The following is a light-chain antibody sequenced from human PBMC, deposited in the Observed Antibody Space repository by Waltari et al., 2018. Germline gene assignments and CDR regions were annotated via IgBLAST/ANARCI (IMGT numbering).Light chain of an antibody. J-gene: IGLJ3*02. V-gene: IGLV1-44*01. CDR3: ASWADSLNGPV. CDR1: SSNIGHNS. CDR2: NNG. Sequence: QSVVTQPPSASGTPGQTVTISCSGSSSNIGHNSVSWYQQLPGTAPKLLIFNNGQRPSGVPDRFSGSKSGTSASLAIRGLQSEDEADYYCASWADSLNGPVFGGGTKLTVL.